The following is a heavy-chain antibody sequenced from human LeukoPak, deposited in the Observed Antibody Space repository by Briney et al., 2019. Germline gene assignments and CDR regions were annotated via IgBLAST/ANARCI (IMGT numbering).Heavy chain of an antibody. J-gene: IGHJ4*02. CDR1: GASIDSYY. CDR3: ARGENLLELLPRIDY. D-gene: IGHD3-10*01. V-gene: IGHV4-59*01. CDR2: IYYSGTT. Sequence: KPSETLSLTCTISGASIDSYYWSWIRQPPGKGLEWIGYIYYSGTTNYNPSLKRRVTISVDTSKNQFSLKLSSVTAADTAVYYCARGENLLELLPRIDYWGQGTLVTVSS.